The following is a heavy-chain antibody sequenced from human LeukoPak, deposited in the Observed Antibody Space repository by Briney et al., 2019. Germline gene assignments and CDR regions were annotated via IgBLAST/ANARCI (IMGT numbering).Heavy chain of an antibody. J-gene: IGHJ4*02. CDR3: ARRSGIAVAGAFDY. CDR1: GFTFSSYG. D-gene: IGHD6-19*01. CDR2: ISGSGGST. Sequence: GGTLRLSCAASGFTFSSYGMSWVRQAPGKGLEWVSAISGSGGSTYYADSVKGRFTISRDNSKNTLYLQMNSLRAEDTAVYYCARRSGIAVAGAFDYWGQGTLVTVSS. V-gene: IGHV3-23*01.